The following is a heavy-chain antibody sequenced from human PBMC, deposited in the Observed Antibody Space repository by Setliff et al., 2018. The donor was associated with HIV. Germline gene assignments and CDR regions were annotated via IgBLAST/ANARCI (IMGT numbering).Heavy chain of an antibody. CDR1: GGSISSNNYY. CDR2: IFYSETVYYGRRT. CDR3: ARGVPLLPPHY. V-gene: IGHV4-39*07. Sequence: SETLSLTCTVSGGSISSNNYYWGWIRQPPGKGLEWIGSIFYSETVYYGRRTYYSPSLKSRVTISVDTSKSQFSLKLSSVTAADTAVYYCARGVPLLPPHYWGQGTLVTVSS. J-gene: IGHJ4*02. D-gene: IGHD2-21*02.